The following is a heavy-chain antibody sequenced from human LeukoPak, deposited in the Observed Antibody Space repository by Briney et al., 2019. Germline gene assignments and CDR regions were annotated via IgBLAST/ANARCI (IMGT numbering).Heavy chain of an antibody. CDR3: ARDLKQLVLFPDY. J-gene: IGHJ4*02. D-gene: IGHD6-13*01. CDR1: GYTFTSYG. CDR2: INPNSGGT. V-gene: IGHV1-2*06. Sequence: ASVKVSCKASGYTFTSYGISWVRQAPGQGLEWMGRINPNSGGTNYAQKFQGRVTMTRDTSISTAYMELSRLRSDDTAVYYCARDLKQLVLFPDYWGQGTLATVSS.